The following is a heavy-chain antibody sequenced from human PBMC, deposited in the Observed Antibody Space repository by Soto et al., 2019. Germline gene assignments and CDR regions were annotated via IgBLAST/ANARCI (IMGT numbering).Heavy chain of an antibody. Sequence: SQTLSLTCAISGDSVSSNSAAWNWIRQSPSRGLEWLGRTYYRSKWYNDYAVSVKSRLTINSDTSKNQFSLQLNSVTPEETAVYYCARSGWYYNDYFDYWEQGSLITVSS. D-gene: IGHD1-7*01. J-gene: IGHJ4*02. CDR2: TYYRSKWYN. CDR3: ARSGWYYNDYFDY. V-gene: IGHV6-1*01. CDR1: GDSVSSNSAA.